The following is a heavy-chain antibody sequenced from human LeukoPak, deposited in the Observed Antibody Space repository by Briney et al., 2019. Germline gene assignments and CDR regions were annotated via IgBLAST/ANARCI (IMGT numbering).Heavy chain of an antibody. CDR2: ISWNSGSI. Sequence: PGGSLRLSCAASGFTFDDYAMHWVRQAPGKGLEWVSGISWNSGSIGYADSVKGRFTISRDNAKNSLYLQMNSLRAEDTAVYYCARPQSSSGYYWPFDDWGQGTLVTVSS. V-gene: IGHV3-9*01. CDR1: GFTFDDYA. D-gene: IGHD3-22*01. J-gene: IGHJ4*02. CDR3: ARPQSSSGYYWPFDD.